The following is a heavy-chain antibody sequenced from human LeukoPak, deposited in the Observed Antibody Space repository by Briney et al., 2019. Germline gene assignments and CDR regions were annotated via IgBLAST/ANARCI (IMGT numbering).Heavy chain of an antibody. V-gene: IGHV1-2*02. Sequence: GASVKVSCKASGYTFTGHYMHWVRQAPGQGLEWMGWINPNSGGTNYAQKFQGRVTMTRDTSITTVYMEFIRLRSDDTAVYYCVRNDFWSGYYDYWGQGTLVTVSS. D-gene: IGHD3-3*01. CDR1: GYTFTGHY. J-gene: IGHJ4*02. CDR2: INPNSGGT. CDR3: VRNDFWSGYYDY.